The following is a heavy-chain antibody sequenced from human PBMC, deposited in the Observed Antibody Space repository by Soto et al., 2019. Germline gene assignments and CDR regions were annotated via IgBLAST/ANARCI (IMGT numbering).Heavy chain of an antibody. J-gene: IGHJ5*02. D-gene: IGHD3-16*02. V-gene: IGHV3-33*01. Sequence: GGSLRLSCAASGFTFSSYGMHRVRQAPGKGLEWVAVIWYDGSNKYYADSVKGRFTISRDNSKNTLYLQMNSLRAEDTAVYYCARDLDYDYVWGSYRENWFDPWGQGTLVTVSS. CDR3: ARDLDYDYVWGSYRENWFDP. CDR1: GFTFSSYG. CDR2: IWYDGSNK.